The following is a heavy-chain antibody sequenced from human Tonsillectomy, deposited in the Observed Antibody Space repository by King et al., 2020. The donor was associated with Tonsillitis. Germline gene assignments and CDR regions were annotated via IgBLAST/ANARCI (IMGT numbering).Heavy chain of an antibody. CDR3: ARDTLGATEGTFDY. V-gene: IGHV3-21*01. CDR2: ISSSSSNI. D-gene: IGHD1-26*01. Sequence: VQLVESGGGLVKPGGSLRLSCAASGFTFSRYSMNWVRQAPGKGLEWVSSISSSSSNIYYADSVKGRFTISRDNAKNSRYLQMNRLRAEDTAVYYCARDTLGATEGTFDYWGQGTLVTVSS. CDR1: GFTFSRYS. J-gene: IGHJ4*02.